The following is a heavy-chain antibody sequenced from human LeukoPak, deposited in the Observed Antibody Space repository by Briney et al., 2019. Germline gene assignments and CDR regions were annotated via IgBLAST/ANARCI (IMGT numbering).Heavy chain of an antibody. CDR2: INPGSDNT. CDR3: ARNMALDY. CDR1: GYTFTSYY. J-gene: IGHJ4*02. D-gene: IGHD2/OR15-2a*01. Sequence: ASVKVSCKASGYTFTSYYMHWVRQAPGQGLEWIGRINPGSDNTDYAQKFQGRVTMTKDTSISTVYMELSNLRSEDAAVYYCARNMALDYWGQGSLVTVSS. V-gene: IGHV1-46*01.